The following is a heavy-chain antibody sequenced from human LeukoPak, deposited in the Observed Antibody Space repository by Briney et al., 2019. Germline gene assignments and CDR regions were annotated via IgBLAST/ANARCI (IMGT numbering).Heavy chain of an antibody. V-gene: IGHV1-2*02. J-gene: IGHJ5*02. CDR3: AREEYGFDP. CDR2: INPKSGGT. CDR1: GYTFTGYY. Sequence: ASVKVSCKASGYTFTGYYMHWVRQCPGQGLEWMGWINPKSGGTNYAQKFQGRVTMTRDTSIHTAYMELSRLRSDDTAVYYCAREEYGFDPWGQGTLVTVSS. D-gene: IGHD2-2*01.